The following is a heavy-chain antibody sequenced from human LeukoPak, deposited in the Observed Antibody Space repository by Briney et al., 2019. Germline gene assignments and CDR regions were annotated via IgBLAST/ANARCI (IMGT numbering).Heavy chain of an antibody. Sequence: GESLHISRKGSGYRFTKYWIAWVRPMTGPGLDLRGCIYPVDSDTRYSTSFQGQVTISAYKSISTAFLQWSSLKASDTAIYYCARQGVYYSDSSAFYLWGQGTQVTVSS. V-gene: IGHV5-51*01. J-gene: IGHJ5*02. CDR1: GYRFTKYW. CDR3: ARQGVYYSDSSAFYL. D-gene: IGHD3-22*01. CDR2: IYPVDSDT.